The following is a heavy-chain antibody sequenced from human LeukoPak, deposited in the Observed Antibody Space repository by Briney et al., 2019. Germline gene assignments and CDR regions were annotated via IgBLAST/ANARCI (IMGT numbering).Heavy chain of an antibody. J-gene: IGHJ4*02. V-gene: IGHV3-23*01. Sequence: PGGSLRLSCAASGFTFSSYAVSWVRQAPGKGLEWVSAISGSGGSTYYADSVKGRFTISRDNAKNSLYLQMNSLRAEDTAVYYCARDPEYYYDSSGYHDYWGQGTLVTVSS. D-gene: IGHD3-22*01. CDR2: ISGSGGST. CDR3: ARDPEYYYDSSGYHDY. CDR1: GFTFSSYA.